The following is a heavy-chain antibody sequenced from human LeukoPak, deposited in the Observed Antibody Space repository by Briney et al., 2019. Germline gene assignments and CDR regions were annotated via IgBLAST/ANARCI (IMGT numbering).Heavy chain of an antibody. CDR1: GFTFSSYA. V-gene: IGHV3-23*01. Sequence: GGSLRLSCAASGFTFSSYAMSWVRQAPGKGLEWVSAISGSGGSTYYADSVKGRFTISRDNSKNTLYLQMNSLRVEDTAVYYCAKFVHYYDSSGSDYWGQGTLVTVSS. J-gene: IGHJ4*02. D-gene: IGHD3-22*01. CDR3: AKFVHYYDSSGSDY. CDR2: ISGSGGST.